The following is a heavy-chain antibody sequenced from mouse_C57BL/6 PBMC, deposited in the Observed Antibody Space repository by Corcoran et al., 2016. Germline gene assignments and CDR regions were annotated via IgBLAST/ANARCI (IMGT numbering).Heavy chain of an antibody. CDR2: INTYSGVP. CDR1: GYTFTTYG. V-gene: IGHV9-3*01. D-gene: IGHD2-3*01. CDR3: ARVYDGYYRAMDY. Sequence: QIQLVQSGPELKKPGETVKISCKASGYTFTTYGMSWVKQAPGKGLKWMGWINTYSGVPTYADDFKGRFAFSLETSASTAHLQINNLKNEDTATYFCARVYDGYYRAMDYWGQGTSVTVSS. J-gene: IGHJ4*01.